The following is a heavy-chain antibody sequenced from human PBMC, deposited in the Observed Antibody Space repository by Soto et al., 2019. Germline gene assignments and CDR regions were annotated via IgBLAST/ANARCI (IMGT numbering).Heavy chain of an antibody. CDR3: ARRISWYYFDS. CDR1: GYSFNRYW. V-gene: IGHV5-51*01. D-gene: IGHD1-1*01. Sequence: SLKISCKASGYSFNRYWIGWVRQMPGQGLEWMGVIFPDDSDIRHSPAFRGQVTISADKSINTVYLQYTGLKASDTATYYCARRISWYYFDSWGQGTPVTVSS. J-gene: IGHJ4*02. CDR2: IFPDDSDI.